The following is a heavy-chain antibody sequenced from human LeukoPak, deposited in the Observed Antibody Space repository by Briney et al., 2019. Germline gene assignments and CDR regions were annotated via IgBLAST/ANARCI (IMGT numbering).Heavy chain of an antibody. CDR1: VGTFSSYA. D-gene: IGHD5-12*01. CDR2: IIPIFGTA. V-gene: IGHV1-69*05. Sequence: ASVKVSCKASVGTFSSYAISWVRQAPGQGLEWMGRIIPIFGTANYAQKFQGRVTITTDESTSTAYMELSSLRSEDTAVYYCASNIVATIFSPFDYWGQGTLVTVSS. J-gene: IGHJ4*02. CDR3: ASNIVATIFSPFDY.